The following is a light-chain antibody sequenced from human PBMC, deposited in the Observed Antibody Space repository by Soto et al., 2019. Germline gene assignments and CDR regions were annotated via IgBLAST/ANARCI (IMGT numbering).Light chain of an antibody. CDR2: EVS. Sequence: QSALTQPPSASGSPGQSVTISCTGTSSDVGGYNYVSWYQQHPGKAPKPMIYEVSKWPSGVPDRFSGSKSSNTASLTVSGLQAEDEADYYCSSYAGINNPWVFGGGTQLTVL. CDR1: SSDVGGYNY. J-gene: IGLJ3*02. CDR3: SSYAGINNPWV. V-gene: IGLV2-8*01.